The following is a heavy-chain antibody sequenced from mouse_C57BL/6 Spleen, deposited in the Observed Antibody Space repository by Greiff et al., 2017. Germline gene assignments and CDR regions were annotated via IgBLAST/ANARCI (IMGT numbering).Heavy chain of an antibody. Sequence: EVQLVESVAELVRPGASVKLSCTASGFNIKNNYMHWVKQRPEQGLEWIGRIDPANGNTKYAPKFQGKATITADTSSNTAYLQLSSLTSEDTAIYYCARETGTGYWGQGTTLTVSS. V-gene: IGHV14-3*01. D-gene: IGHD4-1*01. CDR2: IDPANGNT. CDR3: ARETGTGY. CDR1: GFNIKNNY. J-gene: IGHJ2*01.